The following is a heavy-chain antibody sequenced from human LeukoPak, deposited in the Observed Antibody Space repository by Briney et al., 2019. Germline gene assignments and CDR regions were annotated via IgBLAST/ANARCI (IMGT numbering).Heavy chain of an antibody. CDR3: ARGFIVGANYYYYMDV. CDR2: ISYDGSNK. V-gene: IGHV3-30*01. D-gene: IGHD1-26*01. Sequence: GRSLRLSCAASGFTFSSYAMHWVRQAPGKGLEWVAVISYDGSNKYYADSVKGRFTISRDNSKNTLYLQMNSLRAEDTAVYYCARGFIVGANYYYYMDVWGKGTTVNVSS. J-gene: IGHJ6*03. CDR1: GFTFSSYA.